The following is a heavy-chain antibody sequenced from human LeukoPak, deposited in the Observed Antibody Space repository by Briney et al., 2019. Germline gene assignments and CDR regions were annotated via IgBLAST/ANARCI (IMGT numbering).Heavy chain of an antibody. CDR1: GFTVSSNY. J-gene: IGHJ6*02. V-gene: IGHV3-66*01. CDR2: IYSGGST. CDR3: ARDTSSGSYYYGMDV. D-gene: IGHD3-22*01. Sequence: GGSLRLSCAASGFTVSSNYMSWVRQAPGEGLEWVSVIYSGGSTYYADSVKGRFTISRDNSKNTLYLQMNSLRAEDTAVYYCARDTSSGSYYYGMDVWGQGTTVTVSS.